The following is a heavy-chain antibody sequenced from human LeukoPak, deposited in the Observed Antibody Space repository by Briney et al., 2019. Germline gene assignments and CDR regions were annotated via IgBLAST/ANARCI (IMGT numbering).Heavy chain of an antibody. CDR2: INGDGSRT. CDR3: ARGATYAYYFDY. CDR1: GFTFSNYG. Sequence: GGSLRLSCAASGFTFSNYGMHWVRQAPGKGLVWVSRINGDGSRTNYADSVEGRFTISRDNAKNTVYLQMNSLRAEDTAVYYCARGATYAYYFDYWGQGILVTVSS. V-gene: IGHV3-74*01. J-gene: IGHJ4*02. D-gene: IGHD4-17*01.